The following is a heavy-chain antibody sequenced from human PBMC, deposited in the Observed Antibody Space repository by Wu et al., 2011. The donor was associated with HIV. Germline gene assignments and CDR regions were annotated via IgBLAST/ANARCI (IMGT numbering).Heavy chain of an antibody. CDR3: ARQQYFDWPRGGFDY. J-gene: IGHJ4*02. Sequence: KPGASVKVSCKASGYTFTAYYIHWVRQAPGQGLEWMGWIDPKSGGTNSAQKFQGRVTMTRDTSISTVYMELSSLRSEDTAVYYCARQQYFDWPRGGFDYWGQGTLVTVSS. CDR1: GYTFTAYY. D-gene: IGHD3-9*01. CDR2: IDPKSGGT. V-gene: IGHV1-2*02.